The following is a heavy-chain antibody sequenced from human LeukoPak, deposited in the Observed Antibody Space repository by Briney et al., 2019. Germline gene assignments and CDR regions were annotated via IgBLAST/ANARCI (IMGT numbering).Heavy chain of an antibody. V-gene: IGHV3-11*04. Sequence: GGSLRLSCAASGFTFSDAWMSWVRQAPGKGLEWVSAISGSGGSTYYADSVKGRFTISRDNAKNSLYLQMNSLRAEDTAVYYCARTPPGDYWGQGTLVTVSS. J-gene: IGHJ4*02. CDR1: GFTFSDAW. CDR2: ISGSGGST. CDR3: ARTPPGDY. D-gene: IGHD3-10*01.